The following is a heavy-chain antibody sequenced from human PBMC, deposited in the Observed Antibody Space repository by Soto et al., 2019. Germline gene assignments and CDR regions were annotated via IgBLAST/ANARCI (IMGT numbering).Heavy chain of an antibody. CDR3: AKVGTRGEDIVVVVAAIYFDY. CDR2: ISGSGGST. D-gene: IGHD2-15*01. Sequence: GGSLRLSCAASGFTFSSYAMSWVRQAPGKGLEWVSAISGSGGSTYYADSVKGRFTISRDNSKNTLYLQMNSLRAEDTAVYYCAKVGTRGEDIVVVVAAIYFDYWGQGTLVTVSS. CDR1: GFTFSSYA. J-gene: IGHJ4*02. V-gene: IGHV3-23*01.